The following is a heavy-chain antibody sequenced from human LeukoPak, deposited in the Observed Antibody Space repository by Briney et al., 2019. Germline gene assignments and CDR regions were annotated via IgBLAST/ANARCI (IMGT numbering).Heavy chain of an antibody. V-gene: IGHV1-2*02. D-gene: IGHD2-15*01. CDR2: INPNSGGT. Sequence: ASVKVSCKASGYTFTGYYMHWVRQAPGQGLEWMGWINPNSGGTNYAQKFQGRVTMTRDTSISTAYMELSRLRSDDTAVYYCAVGWGSGYCSGGSCYDVDYWGQGTLVTVSS. CDR1: GYTFTGYY. J-gene: IGHJ4*02. CDR3: AVGWGSGYCSGGSCYDVDY.